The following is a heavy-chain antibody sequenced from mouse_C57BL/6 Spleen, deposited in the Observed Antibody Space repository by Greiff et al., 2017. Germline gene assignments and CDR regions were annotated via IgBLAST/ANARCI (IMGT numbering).Heavy chain of an antibody. Sequence: QVQLQQSGAELVKPGASVKISCKASGYAFSSYWMNWVKQRPGKGLEWIGQIYPGDGDTNYNGKFKGKATLTADKSSSTAYMQLSSLTSEDSAVYVGAREGANGDYFDYWGQGTTLTVSS. J-gene: IGHJ2*01. CDR1: GYAFSSYW. CDR2: IYPGDGDT. D-gene: IGHD4-1*01. CDR3: AREGANGDYFDY. V-gene: IGHV1-80*01.